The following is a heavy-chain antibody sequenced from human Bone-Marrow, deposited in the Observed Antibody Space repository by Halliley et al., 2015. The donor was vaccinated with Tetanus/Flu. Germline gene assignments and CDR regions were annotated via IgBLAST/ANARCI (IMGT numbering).Heavy chain of an antibody. CDR1: GYIFTNYW. J-gene: IGHJ4*02. D-gene: IGHD6-13*01. V-gene: IGHV5-10-1*01. CDR2: TDPSDSYS. CDR3: ATLAAPGSTGGLDY. Sequence: QLVQSGAELKKPGESLKISCKASGYIFTNYWLGWVRQMPGGGLEWMGRTDPSDSYSRYSPSFQGHVTFSADKSISTAYLQWSGLKASDTAMYFCATLAAPGSTGGLDYWGQGTLVIVSS.